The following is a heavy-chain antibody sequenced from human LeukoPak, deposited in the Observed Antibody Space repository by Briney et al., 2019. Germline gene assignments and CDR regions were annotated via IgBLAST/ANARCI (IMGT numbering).Heavy chain of an antibody. CDR3: AKNLLPGLRSGHDAFDI. V-gene: IGHV3-48*03. J-gene: IGHJ3*02. Sequence: PWGSLRLSCAASGFTFSSYEMNWVRQAPGKGLEWVSYISSSGGTIYYADSVKGRFTISRDNAKNSLYLQMNSLRAEDTAVYYCAKNLLPGLRSGHDAFDIWGQGTMVTVSS. CDR1: GFTFSSYE. D-gene: IGHD6-25*01. CDR2: ISSSGGTI.